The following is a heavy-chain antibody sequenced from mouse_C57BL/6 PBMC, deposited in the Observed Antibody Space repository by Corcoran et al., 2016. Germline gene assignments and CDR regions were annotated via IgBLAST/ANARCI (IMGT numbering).Heavy chain of an antibody. J-gene: IGHJ2*01. V-gene: IGHV1-81*01. CDR2: IYPRSGNT. CDR1: GYTFTSYG. Sequence: QVQLQQSGAELARPGASVKLSCKASGYTFTSYGISWVKQRTGQGLEWIGEIYPRSGNTYYNEKFKGKATLTADKSSNTAYMELRSLTSWDSAGFFCARKPPGCYYAYWGQGTTLTVSS. D-gene: IGHD1-1*01. CDR3: ARKPPGCYYAY.